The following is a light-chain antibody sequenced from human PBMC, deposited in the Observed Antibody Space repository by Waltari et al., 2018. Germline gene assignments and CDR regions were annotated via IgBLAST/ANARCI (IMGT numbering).Light chain of an antibody. J-gene: IGLJ3*02. CDR2: SNN. CDR1: SPNIGSNT. CDR3: AAWDDSLNAWL. V-gene: IGLV1-44*01. Sequence: QSVLTQPPSASGTPGQRVTISCSGSSPNIGSNTVNWYQHLPGTAPKLLLYSNNRRPSGVPDRFSGSKSGTSASLAISGLQSEDAADYYCAAWDDSLNAWLFGGGTKLTVL.